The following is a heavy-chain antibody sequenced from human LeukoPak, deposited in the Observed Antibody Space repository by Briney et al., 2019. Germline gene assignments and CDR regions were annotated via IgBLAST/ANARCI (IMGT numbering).Heavy chain of an antibody. CDR3: ARDGGYGSGPSF. V-gene: IGHV4-59*01. Sequence: SATLSLTCTVSGGSISRYYWSWIRQPTGQGLAWIGYISYSGSTNYNPSLKSRVTISVGTSNNQFSLRLSSMTAADTAVYYCARDGGYGSGPSFWGQGTLVTVSS. CDR1: GGSISRYY. J-gene: IGHJ4*02. CDR2: ISYSGST. D-gene: IGHD3-10*01.